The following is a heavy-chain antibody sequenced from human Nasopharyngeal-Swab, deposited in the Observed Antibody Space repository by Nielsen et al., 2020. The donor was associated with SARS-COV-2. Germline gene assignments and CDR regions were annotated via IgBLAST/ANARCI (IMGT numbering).Heavy chain of an antibody. Sequence: GESLKISCAASGFVFHSFAMHWVRQSPGKGPEWVSLISFDGTNKYYADSVKGRFTISRDNSKNTLYLQMNNLRPEDTAMYYCASPVFGVVSDAFDLWGQGTMVTVSS. J-gene: IGHJ3*01. CDR2: ISFDGTNK. CDR1: GFVFHSFA. V-gene: IGHV3-30*14. CDR3: ASPVFGVVSDAFDL. D-gene: IGHD3-3*01.